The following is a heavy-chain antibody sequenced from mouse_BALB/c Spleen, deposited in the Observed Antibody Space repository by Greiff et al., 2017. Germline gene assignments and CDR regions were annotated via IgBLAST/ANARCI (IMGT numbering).Heavy chain of an antibody. V-gene: IGHV2-6-7*01. J-gene: IGHJ2*01. CDR3: ARGGIYYYDYFDY. CDR2: IWGDGST. D-gene: IGHD1-1*01. Sequence: VQLQESGPGLVAPSQSLSITCTVSGFSLTGYGVNWVRQPPGKGLEWLGMIWGDGSTDYNSALKSRLSISKDNSKSQVFLKMNSLQTDDTARYYCARGGIYYYDYFDYWGQGTTLTVSS. CDR1: GFSLTGYG.